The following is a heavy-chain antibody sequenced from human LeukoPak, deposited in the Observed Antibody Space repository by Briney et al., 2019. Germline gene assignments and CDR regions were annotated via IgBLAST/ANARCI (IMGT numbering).Heavy chain of an antibody. V-gene: IGHV3-53*01. CDR1: GFSVSNNY. CDR2: IYRGGNT. D-gene: IGHD5-24*01. J-gene: IGHJ3*02. Sequence: GGSLRLSCEASGFSVSNNYMSWVRQAPGKGLQWVSVIYRGGNTYYADSVKGRFTISRDSYKNTLYLQMNSLRAEGTAVYFCARGRRDGNNPPDAFDIWGQGTMVTVSS. CDR3: ARGRRDGNNPPDAFDI.